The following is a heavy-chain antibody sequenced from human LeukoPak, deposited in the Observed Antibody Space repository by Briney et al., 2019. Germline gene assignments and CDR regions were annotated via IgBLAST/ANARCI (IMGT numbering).Heavy chain of an antibody. CDR1: GGSISSLY. CDR2: VYYSGST. D-gene: IGHD6-25*01. Sequence: SETLSLTCTVSGGSISSLYWSWIRQPPGKGLEWIGSVYYSGSTNYNPSLKSPVAISLDTSNNQFSLRLGSVTAADTAVYYCSGWGYGSASGGFGTRGQGTPVTVAS. V-gene: IGHV4-59*08. J-gene: IGHJ5*02. CDR3: SGWGYGSASGGFGT.